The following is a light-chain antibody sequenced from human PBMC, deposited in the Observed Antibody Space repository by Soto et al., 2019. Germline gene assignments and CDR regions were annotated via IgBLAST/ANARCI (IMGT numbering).Light chain of an antibody. V-gene: IGKV3-20*01. CDR1: QSVSSRN. Sequence: EIVLTQSPGTLSLSPRERATLFCRASQSVSSRNLAWYQQKPGQAPRLLIYGASSRATGIPDRFSGSGSVTDFTLTINRLEPEDFALYYCQQYSDLPYTFGQGTKLEVK. J-gene: IGKJ2*01. CDR3: QQYSDLPYT. CDR2: GAS.